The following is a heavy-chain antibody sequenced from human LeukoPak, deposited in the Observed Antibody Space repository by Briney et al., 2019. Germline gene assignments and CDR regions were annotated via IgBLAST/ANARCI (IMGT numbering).Heavy chain of an antibody. J-gene: IGHJ4*02. Sequence: GGSLRLSCAASGFTFSSYWMSWVRQAPGKGLEWVANIKQDGSEKYYVDSVKGRFTISRDNAKNSLYLQMNSLRAEDTAVYYCASSIVGATYYFDYWGQGTPVTVSP. V-gene: IGHV3-7*03. CDR1: GFTFSSYW. CDR2: IKQDGSEK. D-gene: IGHD1-26*01. CDR3: ASSIVGATYYFDY.